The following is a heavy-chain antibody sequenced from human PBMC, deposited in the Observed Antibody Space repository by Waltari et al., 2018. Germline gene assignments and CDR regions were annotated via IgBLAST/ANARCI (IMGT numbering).Heavy chain of an antibody. Sequence: EVQLVESGGGLVQPGRSLRLSCAASGFSFEDYAVHWVRQAPGKGRGGVSGINWDSSDTAYADSVKGRFNISRDNAKNSLYLQMNSLRTEDTAFYYCAKDLYSGSDNRIFDFWGQGTLVTVSS. CDR3: AKDLYSGSDNRIFDF. V-gene: IGHV3-9*01. CDR2: INWDSSDT. J-gene: IGHJ4*02. CDR1: GFSFEDYA. D-gene: IGHD1-26*01.